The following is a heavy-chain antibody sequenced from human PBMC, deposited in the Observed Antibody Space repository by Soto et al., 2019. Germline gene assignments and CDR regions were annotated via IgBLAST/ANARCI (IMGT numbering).Heavy chain of an antibody. V-gene: IGHV4-59*01. CDR2: IYYSGST. Sequence: PSETLSLTCTVSGGSISSYYWSWIRQPPGKGLEWIGYIYYSGSTNYNPSLKSRVTISVDTSKNQFSLKLSSVTAADTAVYYCARGTYSGSYYQPTTYYFDYWGQGTLVTVSS. D-gene: IGHD1-26*01. CDR3: ARGTYSGSYYQPTTYYFDY. J-gene: IGHJ4*02. CDR1: GGSISSYY.